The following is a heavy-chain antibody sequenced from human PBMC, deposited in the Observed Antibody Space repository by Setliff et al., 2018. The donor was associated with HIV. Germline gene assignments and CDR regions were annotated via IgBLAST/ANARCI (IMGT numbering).Heavy chain of an antibody. CDR1: NGSLSGYY. CDR3: AAWGPRYSYAPYFFDS. Sequence: SETLSLTCAVYNGSLSGYYWTWIRQPPGKGLEWIGEINDSGSTNYSPSLKSRVTISVDASRNQFSLRLSSVTAADTAVYYCAAWGPRYSYAPYFFDSWGQGTLVTVPQ. V-gene: IGHV4-34*01. CDR2: INDSGST. J-gene: IGHJ4*02. D-gene: IGHD5-18*01.